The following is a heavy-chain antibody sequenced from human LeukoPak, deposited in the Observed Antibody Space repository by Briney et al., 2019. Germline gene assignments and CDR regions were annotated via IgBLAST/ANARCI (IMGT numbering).Heavy chain of an antibody. D-gene: IGHD3-10*01. J-gene: IGHJ6*03. CDR3: AKRSRGYMDV. V-gene: IGHV3-30*02. CDR1: GFTFSSYD. CDR2: IQYDGTNK. Sequence: GGSLRLSCAASGFTFSSYDMHWVRQAPGKGLEWVTFIQYDGTNKYADSAKGRFTVSRDNSKTTLYLQMNSLRAEDTAVYYCAKRSRGYMDVWGKGTTVTMSS.